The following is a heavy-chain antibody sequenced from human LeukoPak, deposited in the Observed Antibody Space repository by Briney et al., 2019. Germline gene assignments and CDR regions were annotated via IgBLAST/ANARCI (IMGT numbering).Heavy chain of an antibody. D-gene: IGHD3-10*02. CDR3: AELGITMIGGV. CDR1: GFTFSSYE. J-gene: IGHJ6*04. Sequence: GGSLRLSCAVSGFTFSSYEMNWVGQAPGKGLEWVSYISSSGSTIYYADSVKGRFTISRDNAKNSLYLQMNSLRAEDTAVYYCAELGITMIGGVWGKGTTVTISP. CDR2: ISSSGSTI. V-gene: IGHV3-48*03.